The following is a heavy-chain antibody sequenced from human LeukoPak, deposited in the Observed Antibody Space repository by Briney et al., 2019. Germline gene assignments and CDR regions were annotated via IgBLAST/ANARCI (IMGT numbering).Heavy chain of an antibody. Sequence: SETLSLTCTVSGGSISAYFWGWIRQPAGKGLEWIGHIYSSGSTIYNPSLKSRVTMSVDTSKNQFSLKLTSVTAADTAVYYCARALKYDSDHCDAYDIWGQGTMVTVSS. D-gene: IGHD3-16*01. J-gene: IGHJ3*02. CDR3: ARALKYDSDHCDAYDI. CDR2: IYSSGST. CDR1: GGSISAYF. V-gene: IGHV4-4*07.